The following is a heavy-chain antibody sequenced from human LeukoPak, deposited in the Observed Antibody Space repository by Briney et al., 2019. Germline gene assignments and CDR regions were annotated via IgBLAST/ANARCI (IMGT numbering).Heavy chain of an antibody. CDR1: GDSISSYH. Sequence: PSETLSLTCTVSGDSISSYHWTWIRQPPGRGLEWIGYVYYSGSTNYNPSLKSRVTISLDTSNNQFSLKLSSVTVADTAIYYCATYTRHCSGGTCYSIDYWGQGTLVTVSS. J-gene: IGHJ4*02. CDR3: ATYTRHCSGGTCYSIDY. V-gene: IGHV4-59*08. D-gene: IGHD2-15*01. CDR2: VYYSGST.